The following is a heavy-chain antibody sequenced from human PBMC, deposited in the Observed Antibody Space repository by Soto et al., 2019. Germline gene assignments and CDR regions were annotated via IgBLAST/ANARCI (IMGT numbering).Heavy chain of an antibody. CDR2: IYYSGTT. D-gene: IGHD2-8*01. V-gene: IGHV4-59*01. J-gene: IGHJ5*02. CDR3: ARSYCPEGVCYPSGPXDP. CDR1: GASLSTYY. Sequence: SETLSLTCTVSGASLSTYYWNSIRQSPGKGLEWIGYIYYSGTTNYNPSLKSRATISEDTSNNLFSLKLRSVTAADTAVYYCARSYCPEGVCYPSGPXDPWGQGTLVTVSS.